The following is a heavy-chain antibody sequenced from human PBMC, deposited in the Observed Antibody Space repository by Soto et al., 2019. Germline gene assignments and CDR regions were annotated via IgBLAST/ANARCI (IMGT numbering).Heavy chain of an antibody. CDR2: LNAGNGNT. Sequence: ASVKVSCKASGYIFTSCGMHWMRQAPGQRLEWMGWLNAGNGNTKYSQKFQGRVTIFGDTSANTAYMELSSLRSEDTAVYYCARWSDCYYIPYYYGMDVWGQGSTVTVAS. D-gene: IGHD3-22*01. CDR3: ARWSDCYYIPYYYGMDV. V-gene: IGHV1-3*01. CDR1: GYIFTSCG. J-gene: IGHJ6*02.